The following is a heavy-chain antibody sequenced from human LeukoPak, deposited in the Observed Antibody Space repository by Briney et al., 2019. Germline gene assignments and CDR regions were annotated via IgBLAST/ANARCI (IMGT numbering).Heavy chain of an antibody. D-gene: IGHD3-16*01. V-gene: IGHV3-48*04. CDR2: ISSGGYNI. CDR3: ARAGLSGFGRDAFDI. Sequence: GGSLRLSCAASGFTFSSYSMNWVRQAPGKGREGGSYISSGGYNIYYVDSVKGRFTISRDNAKNSLYVQMNSLRAEDRAVYYCARAGLSGFGRDAFDIWGQGTMVTVSS. J-gene: IGHJ3*02. CDR1: GFTFSSYS.